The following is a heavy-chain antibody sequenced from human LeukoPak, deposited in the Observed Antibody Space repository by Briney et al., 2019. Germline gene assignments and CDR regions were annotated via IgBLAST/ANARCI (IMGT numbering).Heavy chain of an antibody. D-gene: IGHD2-15*01. CDR1: GFTFSSYG. CDR2: ISGSCYNT. J-gene: IGHJ6*02. V-gene: IGHV3-23*01. CDR3: AKLSGSSPLYAMDV. Sequence: PEGSLRLSCAASGFTFSSYGMSWVRQAPGKGLEWVSAISGSCYNTYYADSVTGRFTISRDNSKNTLYLQMNSLRAEDTAVYYCAKLSGSSPLYAMDVWGQGTTVTVSS.